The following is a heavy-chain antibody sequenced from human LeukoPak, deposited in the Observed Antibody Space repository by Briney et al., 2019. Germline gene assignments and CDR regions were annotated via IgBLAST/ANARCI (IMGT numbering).Heavy chain of an antibody. D-gene: IGHD3-16*01. Sequence: SETLSLTCAVYGGSFSGYYWSWIRQPPGKGLEWIGEINHSGSTNYNPSLKSRVTISVDTSKNQFSLKLSSVAAADTAVYYCGRVPGLRGGYYYYYYMDVWGKGTTVTVSS. J-gene: IGHJ6*03. CDR3: GRVPGLRGGYYYYYYMDV. V-gene: IGHV4-34*01. CDR2: INHSGST. CDR1: GGSFSGYY.